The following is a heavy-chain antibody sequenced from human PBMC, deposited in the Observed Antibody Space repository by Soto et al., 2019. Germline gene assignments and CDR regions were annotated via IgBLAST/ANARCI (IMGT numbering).Heavy chain of an antibody. Sequence: SETLSLTCTVSGDSITSAYWSWIRQPPGKGLECIGYISYSGSTNYNPSLKSRVTMSVDTSRNQFSLELRSVAATDTAVYYCARSKGTVTPSIFGYWGQGSLVTVSS. V-gene: IGHV4-59*01. CDR2: ISYSGST. D-gene: IGHD1-7*01. CDR3: ARSKGTVTPSIFGY. J-gene: IGHJ4*02. CDR1: GDSITSAY.